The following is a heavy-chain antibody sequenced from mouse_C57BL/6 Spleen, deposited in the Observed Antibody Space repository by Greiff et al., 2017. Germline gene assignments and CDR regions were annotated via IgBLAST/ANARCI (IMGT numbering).Heavy chain of an antibody. CDR3: ARWGKTPYSNYLYYAMDY. D-gene: IGHD2-5*01. CDR1: GYTFTDHT. Sequence: VQLQQSDAELVKPGASVKISCKVSGYTFTDHTIHWMKQRPEQGLEWIGYIYPRDGSTKYNEKFKGKATLTADKSSSTAYMQLNSLTSEDSAVYFCARWGKTPYSNYLYYAMDYWGQGTSVTVSS. V-gene: IGHV1-78*01. CDR2: IYPRDGST. J-gene: IGHJ4*01.